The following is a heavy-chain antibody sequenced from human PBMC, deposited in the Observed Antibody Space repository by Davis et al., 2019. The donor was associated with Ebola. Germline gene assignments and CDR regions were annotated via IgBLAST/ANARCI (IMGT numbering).Heavy chain of an antibody. J-gene: IGHJ4*02. Sequence: GSLRLSCDTSGGSIDTGYWWGWVRQSPGQGLEWITEMNDRGSTNNNPSLKSRVTISFDTSKNRIFLTLTSVTVADTAMYYCARRVRSSSDLDSWGQGTLVTVS. CDR3: ARRVRSSSDLDS. CDR2: MNDRGST. D-gene: IGHD3-3*01. V-gene: IGHV4-4*02. CDR1: GGSIDTGYW.